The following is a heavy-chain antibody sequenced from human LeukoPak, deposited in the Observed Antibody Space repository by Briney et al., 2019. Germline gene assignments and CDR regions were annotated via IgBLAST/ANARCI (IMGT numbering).Heavy chain of an antibody. J-gene: IGHJ4*02. D-gene: IGHD5-24*01. CDR2: IIPIFGTA. V-gene: IGHV1-69*13. CDR3: ARDRGDGYNFFDY. CDR1: GGTFSSYA. Sequence: SVKVSCKASGGTFSSYAISWVRQATGQGLEWMGGIIPIFGTANYAQKFQGRVTITADESTSTAYMELSSLRSEDTAVYYCARDRGDGYNFFDYWGQGTLVTVSS.